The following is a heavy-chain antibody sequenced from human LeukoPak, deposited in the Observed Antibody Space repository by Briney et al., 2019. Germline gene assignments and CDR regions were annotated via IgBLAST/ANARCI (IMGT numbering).Heavy chain of an antibody. CDR2: INADGSTT. CDR3: ARGSGGPFDY. Sequence: GGSLRLSCAASGFTFSSYGMHWVRQAPGKGLVWVSRINADGSTTTYADSVKGRFTISRDNAKNTLYLQVNSLRAEDTAVYYCARGSGGPFDYWGQGTLVTVSS. D-gene: IGHD2-15*01. CDR1: GFTFSSYG. J-gene: IGHJ4*02. V-gene: IGHV3-74*01.